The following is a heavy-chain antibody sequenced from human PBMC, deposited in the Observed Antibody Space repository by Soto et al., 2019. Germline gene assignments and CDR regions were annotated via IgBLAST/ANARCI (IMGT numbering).Heavy chain of an antibody. CDR1: GFTFSTYD. Sequence: GESLKISCAASGFTFSTYDMNWVRQAPGKGLEWLSSISDSGHYIYYADSVKGRFTISRDNAKNSLFLQMNSLRGEDTAVYYCARSGLALPYSASHWFDPWGHGTLVTVSS. V-gene: IGHV3-21*01. CDR2: ISDSGHYI. D-gene: IGHD3-22*01. J-gene: IGHJ5*02. CDR3: ARSGLALPYSASHWFDP.